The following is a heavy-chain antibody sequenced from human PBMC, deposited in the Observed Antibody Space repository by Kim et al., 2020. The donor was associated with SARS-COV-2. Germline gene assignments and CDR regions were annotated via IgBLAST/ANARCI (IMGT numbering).Heavy chain of an antibody. J-gene: IGHJ6*02. CDR3: ARTKVYGGDRQSGYYGMDV. CDR2: IIPIFGTA. Sequence: SVKVSCKASGGTFSSYAISWVRQAPGQGLEWMGGIIPIFGTANYAQKFQGRVTITADESTSTAYMELSSLRSEDTAVYYCARTKVYGGDRQSGYYGMDVWGQGTTVTVSS. CDR1: GGTFSSYA. V-gene: IGHV1-69*13. D-gene: IGHD4-17*01.